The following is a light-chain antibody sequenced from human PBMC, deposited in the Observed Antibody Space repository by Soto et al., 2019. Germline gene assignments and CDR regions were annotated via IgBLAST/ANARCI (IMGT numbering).Light chain of an antibody. CDR2: GAS. J-gene: IGKJ5*01. Sequence: EIVMRQSPATLSVSPWERATLSCLASQSVSINLAWYQQKPGQAPRLLIYGASTRATGIPARFSGSGSGTEFTLTIDNLEPEDFAIYYCQQRSNWPPITFGQGTRLEI. CDR3: QQRSNWPPIT. V-gene: IGKV3-15*01. CDR1: QSVSIN.